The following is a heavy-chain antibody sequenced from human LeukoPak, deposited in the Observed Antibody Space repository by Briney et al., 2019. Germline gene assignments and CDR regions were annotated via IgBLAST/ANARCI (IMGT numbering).Heavy chain of an antibody. D-gene: IGHD3-22*01. V-gene: IGHV3-7*01. J-gene: IGHJ4*02. CDR1: GFTFSSYS. CDR3: ARETYYYDSSGYDY. CDR2: IKQDGSEK. Sequence: GSLRLSCAASGFTFSSYSIDWVRQAPGKGLEWVANIKQDGSEKYYVDSVKGRFTISRDNAKNSLYLQMNSLRAEDTAVYYCARETYYYDSSGYDYWGQGTLVTVSS.